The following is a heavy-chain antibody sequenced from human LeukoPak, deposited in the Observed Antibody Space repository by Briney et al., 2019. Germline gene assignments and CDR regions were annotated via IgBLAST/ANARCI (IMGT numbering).Heavy chain of an antibody. V-gene: IGHV1-69*05. J-gene: IGHJ6*03. Sequence: SVTVSYKASGGTFSSYAISWVRQAPGQGLEWMGGIIPIFGTANYAQKFQGRVTITTDESTSTAYMELSSLKSEDTAVYYCAISGSYFMDVWGKGTTVTVSS. CDR3: AISGSYFMDV. CDR1: GGTFSSYA. D-gene: IGHD1-26*01. CDR2: IIPIFGTA.